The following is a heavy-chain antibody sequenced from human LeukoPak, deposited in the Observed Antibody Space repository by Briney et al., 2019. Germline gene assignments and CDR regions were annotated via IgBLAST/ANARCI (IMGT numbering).Heavy chain of an antibody. CDR2: IWYDASNK. D-gene: IGHD3-10*01. Sequence: GGSLRLSCAASGFTFSNYGMHWVRQAPGKGLEWVAVIWYDASNKDYADSVKGRYTISRDNSQNTLFLQMNSLRAEDTAVYYCARGFGSGRFGNYFDYWGQGALVTV. V-gene: IGHV3-33*01. J-gene: IGHJ4*02. CDR3: ARGFGSGRFGNYFDY. CDR1: GFTFSNYG.